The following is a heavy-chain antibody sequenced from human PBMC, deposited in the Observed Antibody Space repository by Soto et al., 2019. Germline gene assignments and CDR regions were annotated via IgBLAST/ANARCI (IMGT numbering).Heavy chain of an antibody. CDR2: IIPMFTTT. CDR1: GGTVSSYA. D-gene: IGHD5-12*01. V-gene: IGHV1-69*06. Sequence: QVQLVQSGTEVKKPGSSVNVSCTASGGTVSSYAISWVRQAPGQGLEWMGGIIPMFTTTTYAQRVQGRVTITADKSTSTVYMELKSLRSEDTAVYYCASDKEMATITDFVSWGQGTLVTVSS. J-gene: IGHJ5*01. CDR3: ASDKEMATITDFVS.